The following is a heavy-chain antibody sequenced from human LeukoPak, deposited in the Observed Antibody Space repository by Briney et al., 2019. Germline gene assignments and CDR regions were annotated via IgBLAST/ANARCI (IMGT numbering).Heavy chain of an antibody. CDR2: ISSSSSTI. J-gene: IGHJ6*02. CDR1: GFTFRSYA. Sequence: PGGSLRLSCAASGFTFRSYAMNWVRQAPGKGLEWVSYISSSSSTIYYADSVKGRFTISRDNAKNSLYLQMNSLRDEDTAVYYCARDLAAAGTTMWYYYYGMDVWGQGTTVTVSS. CDR3: ARDLAAAGTTMWYYYYGMDV. D-gene: IGHD6-13*01. V-gene: IGHV3-48*02.